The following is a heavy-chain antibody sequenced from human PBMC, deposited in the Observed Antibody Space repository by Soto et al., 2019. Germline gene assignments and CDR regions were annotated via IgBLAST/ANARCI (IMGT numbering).Heavy chain of an antibody. J-gene: IGHJ4*02. V-gene: IGHV3-23*01. CDR1: GFTFSSYA. CDR3: AKAGGDCSGGSCYSNQGDY. CDR2: IVGSGSST. Sequence: GGSLRLSCAASGFTFSSYAMSWVRQAPGKGLEWVSGIVGSGSSTYYADSVKGRFTISRDNSKSTRYLQMNSLRADDTALYYCAKAGGDCSGGSCYSNQGDYWGQGTLVTVSS. D-gene: IGHD2-15*01.